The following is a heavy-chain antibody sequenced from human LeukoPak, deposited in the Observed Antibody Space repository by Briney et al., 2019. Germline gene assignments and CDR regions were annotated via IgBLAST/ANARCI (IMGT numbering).Heavy chain of an antibody. Sequence: SETLSLTCTVSGGSISSSSYYWGWIRQPPGKGLEWIGYIYYSGSTNYNPSLKSRVTISVDTSKNQFSLKLSSVAAAVTAVYYCASGAEWERLRFDYWGQGTMVTVSS. J-gene: IGHJ4*02. CDR1: GGSISSSSYY. CDR2: IYYSGST. D-gene: IGHD1-26*01. CDR3: ASGAEWERLRFDY. V-gene: IGHV4-61*05.